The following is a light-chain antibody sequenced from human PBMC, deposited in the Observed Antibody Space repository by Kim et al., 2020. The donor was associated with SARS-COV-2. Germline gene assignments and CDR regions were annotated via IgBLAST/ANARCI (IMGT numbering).Light chain of an antibody. CDR2: QDS. J-gene: IGLJ1*01. CDR3: QAWDSSTYG. Sequence: SYELTQPPSVSVSPGQTASITCSGDKLGDKYACWYQQKPGQSPVLVIYQDSKRPSGIPERFSGSNSGNTATLTISETQAMDEADYYCQAWDSSTYGFGTG. V-gene: IGLV3-1*01. CDR1: KLGDKY.